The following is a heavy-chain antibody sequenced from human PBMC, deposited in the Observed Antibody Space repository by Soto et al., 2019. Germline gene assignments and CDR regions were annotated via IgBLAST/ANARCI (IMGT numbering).Heavy chain of an antibody. V-gene: IGHV4-30-4*01. CDR2: IYYSGST. CDR1: GGSISSGDYY. CDR3: ARAGGGTDDAFDI. Sequence: PSETLSLTCTVSGGSISSGDYYWSWIRQPPGKGLEWIGYIYYSGSTYYNPSLKSRVTISVDTSKNQFSLKLSSVTAADTAVYYRARAGGGTDDAFDIWGQGTMVTVSS. D-gene: IGHD3-16*01. J-gene: IGHJ3*02.